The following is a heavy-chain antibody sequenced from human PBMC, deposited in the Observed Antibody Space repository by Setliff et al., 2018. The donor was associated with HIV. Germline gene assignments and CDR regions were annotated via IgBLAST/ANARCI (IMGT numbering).Heavy chain of an antibody. CDR2: IDEHGEKR. D-gene: IGHD2-8*01. CDR3: AALSLRTNTVYGIPSTRFDP. CDR1: GFDFSGFW. Sequence: GGSLRLSCAASGFDFSGFWMSWARQAPGKGLEWVANIDEHGEKRYYVGSLKGRFTISRDNAKNSLYLQMNTLRAEDTAVYYCAALSLRTNTVYGIPSTRFDPWGRGSLVTVSS. V-gene: IGHV3-7*03. J-gene: IGHJ5*02.